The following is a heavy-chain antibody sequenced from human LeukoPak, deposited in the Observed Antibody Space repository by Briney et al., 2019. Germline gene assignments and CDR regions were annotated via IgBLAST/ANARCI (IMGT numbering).Heavy chain of an antibody. CDR1: GFSFNNYA. J-gene: IGHJ4*02. CDR3: AKGGYDYVEVAYFDF. CDR2: IIASSGAT. Sequence: GGSLRLSCAASGFSFNNYAMSWVRQAPGKGLEWVSIIIASSGATFYADSVKGRFTISRDISKNTLYLQMNNLRVEDTAVYYCAKGGYDYVEVAYFDFWGQGILVTVSS. V-gene: IGHV3-23*01. D-gene: IGHD5-12*01.